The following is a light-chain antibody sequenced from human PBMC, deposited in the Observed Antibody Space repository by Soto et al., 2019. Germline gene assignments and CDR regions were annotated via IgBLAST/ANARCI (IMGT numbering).Light chain of an antibody. CDR3: AAWDDSLSVYV. Sequence: QSVLTQPPSVSGAPGQRVTISCTGRSSNIGAGYDVHWYQQLPGTAPKLLIFRNNQRPSGVPDRFSDSKSGTSASLAISGLRSEDEADYYCAAWDDSLSVYVFGTGTKLTVL. V-gene: IGLV1-47*01. CDR1: SSNIGAGYD. J-gene: IGLJ1*01. CDR2: RNN.